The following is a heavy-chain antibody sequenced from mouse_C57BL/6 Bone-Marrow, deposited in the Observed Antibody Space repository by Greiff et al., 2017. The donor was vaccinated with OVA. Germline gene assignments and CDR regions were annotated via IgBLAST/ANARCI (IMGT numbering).Heavy chain of an antibody. D-gene: IGHD1-1*01. J-gene: IGHJ4*01. V-gene: IGHV1-42*01. CDR3: ARNYGSEGYAMDY. Sequence: VQLQQSGPELVKPGASVKISCKASGYSFTGYYMNWVKQSPEKSLEWIGEINPSTGGTTYNQKFKAKATLTVDKSSSTAYMQLKSLTSEDSAVYYYARNYGSEGYAMDYWGQGTSVTVSS. CDR2: INPSTGGT. CDR1: GYSFTGYY.